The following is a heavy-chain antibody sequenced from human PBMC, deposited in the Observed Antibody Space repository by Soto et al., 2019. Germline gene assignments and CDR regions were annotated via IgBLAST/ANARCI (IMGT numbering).Heavy chain of an antibody. CDR3: ARDQGPSSSSTYGMDV. CDR1: RFTFSDYY. D-gene: IGHD6-6*01. Sequence: QVQLVESGGGLVKPGGSLRLSCAASRFTFSDYYMSWIRQAPGKGLEWVAYISTRSSYTNYADSVRGRFTISRDNAKNSVYLQMNSLRAEDTAVYFCARDQGPSSSSTYGMDVWGQGTTVTVSS. J-gene: IGHJ6*02. CDR2: ISTRSSYT. V-gene: IGHV3-11*06.